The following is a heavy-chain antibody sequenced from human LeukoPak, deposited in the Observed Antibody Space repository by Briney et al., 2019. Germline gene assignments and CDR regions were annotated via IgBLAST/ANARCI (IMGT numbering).Heavy chain of an antibody. Sequence: GESLKISCKGSGYSFTSYWIGWVRQMPGKGLEWMGIIYPSDSDTRYSPSFQGQVTISADKSISTAYLQWSSLKASDTAMYYCARVSSSGRGPYYYYYMDVWGKGTTVTVSS. CDR3: ARVSSSGRGPYYYYYMDV. CDR2: IYPSDSDT. V-gene: IGHV5-51*01. CDR1: GYSFTSYW. D-gene: IGHD6-6*01. J-gene: IGHJ6*03.